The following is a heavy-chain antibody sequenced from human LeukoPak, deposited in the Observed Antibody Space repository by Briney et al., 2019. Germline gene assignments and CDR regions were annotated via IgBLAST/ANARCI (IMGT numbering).Heavy chain of an antibody. Sequence: SETLSLTCTVSGGSISSYYCSWIRQPPGKGLEWIGYIYYSGSTNYNPSLKSRVTISVDTSKNQFSLKLSSVTAADTAVCYCARTGRYCSSTSCRNHDAFDIWGQGTMVTVSS. D-gene: IGHD2-2*01. CDR1: GGSISSYY. J-gene: IGHJ3*02. CDR3: ARTGRYCSSTSCRNHDAFDI. V-gene: IGHV4-59*01. CDR2: IYYSGST.